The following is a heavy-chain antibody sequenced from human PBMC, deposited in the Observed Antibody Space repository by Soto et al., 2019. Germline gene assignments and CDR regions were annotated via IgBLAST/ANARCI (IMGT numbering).Heavy chain of an antibody. CDR2: IKQDGSEK. CDR3: ARGYYYDSSGYYGPFDY. CDR1: GFTFSSYW. V-gene: IGHV3-7*01. J-gene: IGHJ4*02. D-gene: IGHD3-22*01. Sequence: GGSLRLSCAASGFTFSSYWMSWVRQAPGKGLEWVANIKQDGSEKYYVDSVKGRFTISRDSAKNSLYLQMNSLRAEDTAVYYCARGYYYDSSGYYGPFDYWGQGTLVTVSS.